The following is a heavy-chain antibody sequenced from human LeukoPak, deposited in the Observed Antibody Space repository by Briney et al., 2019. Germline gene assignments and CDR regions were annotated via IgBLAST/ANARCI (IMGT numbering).Heavy chain of an antibody. CDR1: GFTFSSYA. CDR2: ISGSGGST. CDR3: ARLTYGHGAY. D-gene: IGHD3-10*01. V-gene: IGHV3-23*01. J-gene: IGHJ4*02. Sequence: GGSLRLSCAASGFTFSSYAMSWVRQAPGKGLVWVSAISGSGGSTYYADSVKGRFTISRDNSKNTLYLQMNSLRAEDTAVYYCARLTYGHGAYWGQGTLVTVSS.